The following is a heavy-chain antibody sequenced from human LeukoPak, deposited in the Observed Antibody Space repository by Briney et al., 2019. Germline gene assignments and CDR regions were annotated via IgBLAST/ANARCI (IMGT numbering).Heavy chain of an antibody. CDR3: ATGVVPAATSFDY. CDR2: ISSSSSYI. V-gene: IGHV3-21*01. J-gene: IGHJ4*02. CDR1: GFTFSSYS. D-gene: IGHD2-2*01. Sequence: PGGSLRLSCAASGFTFSSYSMNWVRQAPGEGLEWVSSISSSSSYIYYADSVKGRFTSSRDNAKSSLYLQMNSLRAEDTAVYYCATGVVPAATSFDYWGQGTLVTVSS.